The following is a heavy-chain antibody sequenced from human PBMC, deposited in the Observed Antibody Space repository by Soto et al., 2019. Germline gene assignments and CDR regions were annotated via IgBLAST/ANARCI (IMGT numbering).Heavy chain of an antibody. J-gene: IGHJ4*02. CDR2: IYSGGST. D-gene: IGHD1-26*01. CDR1: EFTVSSNY. V-gene: IGHV3-53*01. CDR3: ARGLPSGTYYGEYYFDY. Sequence: EVQVVESGGGLIQPGGSLRLSCAASEFTVSSNYMSWVRQAPGKGLEWVSVIYSGGSTYHADSVKGRFTISRDNSKNTLYLQMNSLRAEDTAVYYCARGLPSGTYYGEYYFDYWGQGTLVTVSS.